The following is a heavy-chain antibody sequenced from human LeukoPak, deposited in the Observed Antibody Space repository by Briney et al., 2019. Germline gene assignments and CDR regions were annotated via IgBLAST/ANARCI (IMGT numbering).Heavy chain of an antibody. CDR2: ISSSVSTI. J-gene: IGHJ4*02. D-gene: IGHD3-22*01. Sequence: GGSLRLSCAASGFTFSSYEMNWVRQAPGKGLEWVSYISSSVSTIYYADSVKGRFTISRDNAKNSLYLQMNSLRAEDTAVYYCVREYYDSSGYYCFDYWGQGTLVTVSS. CDR1: GFTFSSYE. CDR3: VREYYDSSGYYCFDY. V-gene: IGHV3-48*03.